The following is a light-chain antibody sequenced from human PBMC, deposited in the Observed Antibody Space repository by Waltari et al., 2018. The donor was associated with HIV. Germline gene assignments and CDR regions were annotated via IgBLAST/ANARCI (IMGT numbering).Light chain of an antibody. V-gene: IGLV2-14*03. CDR2: EVN. Sequence: QSALTQPAAVSGSPGQSITISCTGSSSDVGDSDSVSWYQQVPGKAPQLLIYEVNRRPTGISSRFSGSKSGNTASLTISGLQGEDEADFYCSSVTSNGALLFGGGTKLTVL. CDR1: SSDVGDSDS. J-gene: IGLJ2*01. CDR3: SSVTSNGALL.